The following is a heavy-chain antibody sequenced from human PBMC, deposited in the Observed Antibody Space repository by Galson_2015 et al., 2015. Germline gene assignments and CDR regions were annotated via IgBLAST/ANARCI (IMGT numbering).Heavy chain of an antibody. CDR2: INPSGGST. Sequence: SVKVSCKASGYTFTSYYMHWVRQAPGQGLEWMGIINPSGGSTSYAQKFQGRVTMTRDTSTSTVYMELSSLRSEDTAVYYCARVPSFPSYGDYLHYWGQGTLVTVSS. CDR1: GYTFTSYY. V-gene: IGHV1-46*01. CDR3: ARVPSFPSYGDYLHY. D-gene: IGHD4-17*01. J-gene: IGHJ4*02.